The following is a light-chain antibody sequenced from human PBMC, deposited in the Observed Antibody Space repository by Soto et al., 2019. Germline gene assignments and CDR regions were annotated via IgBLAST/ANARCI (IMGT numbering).Light chain of an antibody. CDR2: DVS. CDR3: QQYNTFWT. V-gene: IGKV1-5*01. CDR1: QTISSW. Sequence: DIQMTQSPSTLSASVGDRVTITCRASQTISSWLAWYQQKPGKAPKLLIHDVSSLESGVPSRFSGSGSGTEFTLTITSLQTDDYATYYCQQYNTFWTFGQGTKVDIX. J-gene: IGKJ1*01.